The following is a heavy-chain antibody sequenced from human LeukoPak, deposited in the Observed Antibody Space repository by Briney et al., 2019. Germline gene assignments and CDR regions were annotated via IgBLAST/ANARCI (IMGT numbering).Heavy chain of an antibody. V-gene: IGHV4-31*03. Sequence: SETLSLTCTVSGGSISSGGYYWSWIRQHPGKGLEWIGHISYSGSTYYNPSLKSRVTISVDTSKNQFSLKLSSVTAADTAVYYCARERVRYYDSSGYYRTYYFDYWGQGTLVTVSS. D-gene: IGHD3-22*01. CDR2: ISYSGST. CDR1: GGSISSGGYY. J-gene: IGHJ4*02. CDR3: ARERVRYYDSSGYYRTYYFDY.